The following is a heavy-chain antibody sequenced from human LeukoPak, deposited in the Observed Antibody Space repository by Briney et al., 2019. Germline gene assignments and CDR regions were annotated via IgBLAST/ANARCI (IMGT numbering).Heavy chain of an antibody. D-gene: IGHD3-10*01. J-gene: IGHJ6*03. CDR3: ARHGPRPLLWLGRTATGYYYYMDV. Sequence: SETLSLTCTVSGGSISSYYWSWIRQPPGKGLEWIGYIYTSGSTNYNPSLKSRVTISVDTSKNQFSLKLSSVTAADTAVYYCARHGPRPLLWLGRTATGYYYYMDVWGKGTTVTVSS. V-gene: IGHV4-4*09. CDR1: GGSISSYY. CDR2: IYTSGST.